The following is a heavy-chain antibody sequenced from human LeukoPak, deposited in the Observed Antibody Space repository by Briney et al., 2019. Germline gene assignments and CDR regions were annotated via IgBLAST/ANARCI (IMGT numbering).Heavy chain of an antibody. J-gene: IGHJ6*03. D-gene: IGHD3-22*01. CDR3: ARLKYYDGTGYSPGYYMDV. CDR1: GLYINNYY. V-gene: IGHV4-4*07. Sequence: PSETLSLTCTVSGLYINNYYWRWIRQPAGPGLAWVERIYLTGSTIYHPSLQSRPSMSVDTSKNQFSLRLPSVTAADTAVYYCARLKYYDGTGYSPGYYMDVWGKGITVTVSS. CDR2: IYLTGST.